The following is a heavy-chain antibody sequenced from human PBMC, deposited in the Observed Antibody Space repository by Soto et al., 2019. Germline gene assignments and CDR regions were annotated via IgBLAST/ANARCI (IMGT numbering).Heavy chain of an antibody. J-gene: IGHJ4*02. CDR2: IYPGDSDT. V-gene: IGHV5-51*01. Sequence: PGESLKISCKGSGYSFTSYWIGWVRQMPGKGLEWMGIIYPGDSDTRYSPSFQGQVTISADKSISTAYLQWSSLKASDTAMYYCARYGPDSSSDQGLGVCWGQGTLVTVSS. D-gene: IGHD6-6*01. CDR3: ARYGPDSSSDQGLGVC. CDR1: GYSFTSYW.